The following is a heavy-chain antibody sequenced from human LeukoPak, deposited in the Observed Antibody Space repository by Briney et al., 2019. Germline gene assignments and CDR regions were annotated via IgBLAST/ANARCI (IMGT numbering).Heavy chain of an antibody. J-gene: IGHJ4*02. D-gene: IGHD1-26*01. CDR2: ILYDGSNK. CDR3: VKDSSVSYHRGSDY. V-gene: IGHV3-30*18. CDR1: GFTFRTHD. Sequence: GGSLRLSCAASGFTFRTHDMHWVRQAPGKGLEWVAVILYDGSNKYYADSVKGRFTISRDNSKNTMYLQMNSLRADDTAVYYCVKDSSVSYHRGSDYWGQGTLVTVSS.